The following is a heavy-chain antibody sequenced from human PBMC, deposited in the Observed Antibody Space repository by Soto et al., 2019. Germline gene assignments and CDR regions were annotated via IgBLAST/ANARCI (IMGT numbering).Heavy chain of an antibody. V-gene: IGHV3-7*05. D-gene: IGHD6-19*01. J-gene: IGHJ4*01. Sequence: EVQLVESGGGLVQPGGSLRLSCEASGFTFGACYMTWVRQAPGKGLEWVANIEKDGSEKNYVDSVKGRFTISRDNAKNSLYLQMNGLRAEDTAVYYCAAGSGWTSDFWGQGIHVTVSS. CDR2: IEKDGSEK. CDR1: GFTFGACY. CDR3: AAGSGWTSDF.